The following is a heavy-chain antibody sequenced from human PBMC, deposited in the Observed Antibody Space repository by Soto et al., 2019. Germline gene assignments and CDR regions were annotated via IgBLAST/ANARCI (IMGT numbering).Heavy chain of an antibody. V-gene: IGHV4-34*01. J-gene: IGHJ6*02. Sequence: QVQLQQWGAGLLKPSETLSLTCAVYGGSFSGYYWSWIRQPPGKGLEWIWESNHSGSTNYNPSLKSRVTISVDTSKNQFSLKLSSVTAADTAVYYCARVCRRGYSYGRKGYYYYGMDVWGQGTTVTVSS. CDR2: SNHSGST. CDR1: GGSFSGYY. D-gene: IGHD5-18*01. CDR3: ARVCRRGYSYGRKGYYYYGMDV.